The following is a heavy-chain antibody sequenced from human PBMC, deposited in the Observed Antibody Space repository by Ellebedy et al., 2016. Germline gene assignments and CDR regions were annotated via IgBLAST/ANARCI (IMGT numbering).Heavy chain of an antibody. Sequence: ASVKVSXXASGYTFTSYGISWVRQAPGQGLEWMGWISAYNGNTNYAQKFQGRVTMTRDTSISTAYMELSRLRSDDTAVYYCARDTRMATITDGMDVWGQGTTVTVSS. D-gene: IGHD5-24*01. CDR3: ARDTRMATITDGMDV. CDR1: GYTFTSYG. V-gene: IGHV1-18*01. CDR2: ISAYNGNT. J-gene: IGHJ6*02.